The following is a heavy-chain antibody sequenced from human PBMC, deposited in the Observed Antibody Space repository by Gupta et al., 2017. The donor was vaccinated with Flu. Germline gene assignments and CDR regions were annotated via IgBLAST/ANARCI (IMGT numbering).Heavy chain of an antibody. CDR1: GFTFSSYE. V-gene: IGHV3-48*03. CDR3: AREEPPAGAPRSPIDY. CDR2: ISNSGSII. J-gene: IGHJ4*02. Sequence: EVHLVESGGGLVQPGGSLRLSCAASGFTFSSYEMNWVRQAPGKGLEWVSYISNSGSIIYYADSVKGRFTISRDNAKNSLYLQMNSLRADDTAAYYCAREEPPAGAPRSPIDYWGQGTLVTVSS. D-gene: IGHD1-14*01.